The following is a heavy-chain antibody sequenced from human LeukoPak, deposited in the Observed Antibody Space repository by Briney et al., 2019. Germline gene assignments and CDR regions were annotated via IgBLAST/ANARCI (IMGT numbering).Heavy chain of an antibody. V-gene: IGHV4-34*01. J-gene: IGHJ4*02. Sequence: SETLSLTCAVHGGSFSGYYWSWIRQPPGKGLEWIGEINHSGSTNYNPSLKSRVTISVDTSKNQFSLKLSSVTAADTAVYYCARGPFYCTNGVCYGASPLYFDYWGQGTLVTVSS. CDR1: GGSFSGYY. CDR2: INHSGST. D-gene: IGHD2-8*01. CDR3: ARGPFYCTNGVCYGASPLYFDY.